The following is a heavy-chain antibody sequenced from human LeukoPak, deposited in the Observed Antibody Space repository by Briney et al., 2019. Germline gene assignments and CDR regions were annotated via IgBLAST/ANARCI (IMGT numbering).Heavy chain of an antibody. CDR2: ITGGGRST. CDR1: GFTFSSYA. CDR3: AKWGDYDVLTGYYVSDY. J-gene: IGHJ4*02. V-gene: IGHV3-23*01. D-gene: IGHD3-9*01. Sequence: GGSLRLSCGASGFTFSSYAMSWVRQAPGKGLEWVSAITGGGRSTYYADSVKGRLTISRDNSKNTLYLQMNSLRTEDTAVYYCAKWGDYDVLTGYYVSDYWGQGTLVTVSS.